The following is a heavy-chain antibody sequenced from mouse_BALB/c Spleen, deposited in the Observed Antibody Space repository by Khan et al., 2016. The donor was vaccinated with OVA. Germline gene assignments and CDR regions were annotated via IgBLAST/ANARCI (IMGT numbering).Heavy chain of an antibody. D-gene: IGHD2-1*01. CDR2: INPSTGYT. J-gene: IGHJ3*01. Sequence: VQLQQSGAELAKPGASVKMSCKASGYTFTSYWMHWVKQRPGQGLEWIGYINPSTGYTEYNQKFGDKATLTTDKSSSTAYMQLSSLTSEDSGVYYCARRGLYGIIAYWGQGTLVTVSA. CDR3: ARRGLYGIIAY. V-gene: IGHV1-7*01. CDR1: GYTFTSYW.